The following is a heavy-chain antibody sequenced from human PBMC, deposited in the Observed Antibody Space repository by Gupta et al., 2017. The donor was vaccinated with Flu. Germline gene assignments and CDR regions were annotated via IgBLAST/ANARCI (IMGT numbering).Heavy chain of an antibody. CDR2: IWYDGSNE. V-gene: IGHV3-33*01. Sequence: QVQLVESGGGVVKPGRSLRLSCTASGFTLPSYGLHWVRQAPGKGLEWVAAIWYDGSNEYYAASVKGRFTISRDNSKNTVYLQMNSLRAEDTAVYYCARNLNGPYFFDYWGQGTLVTVSS. CDR1: GFTLPSYG. J-gene: IGHJ4*02. D-gene: IGHD2-8*01. CDR3: ARNLNGPYFFDY.